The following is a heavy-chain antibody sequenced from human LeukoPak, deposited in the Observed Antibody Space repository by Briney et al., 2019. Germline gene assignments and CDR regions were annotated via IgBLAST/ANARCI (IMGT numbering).Heavy chain of an antibody. Sequence: GGSLRLSCAASGFIFSNYWMSWVRQTPGKGLEWVANIKKDGSEIYYLDSVKGRFTISRDNAKNSLSLQMNSLRAEDTAVYYCARDERGYEIRGYYYYMDVWGKGTTVTVSS. J-gene: IGHJ6*03. CDR2: IKKDGSEI. V-gene: IGHV3-7*03. D-gene: IGHD5-12*01. CDR3: ARDERGYEIRGYYYYMDV. CDR1: GFIFSNYW.